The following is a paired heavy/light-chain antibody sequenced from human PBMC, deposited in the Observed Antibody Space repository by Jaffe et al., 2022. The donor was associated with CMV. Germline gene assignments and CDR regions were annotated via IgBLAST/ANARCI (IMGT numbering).Heavy chain of an antibody. D-gene: IGHD7-27*01. CDR1: GYSFTTYG. CDR3: ARDGPKWGYYWAFDI. Sequence: QVQLEQSGAEVKEPGASIKVSCKASGYSFTTYGISWVRQAPGQGLEWMGWISAHNGDTNYAQNLQGRVTMSTDSSTSTAYMELRSLRSDDTAIYYCARDGPKWGYYWAFDIWGQGTKVTVSS. CDR2: ISAHNGDT. J-gene: IGHJ3*02. V-gene: IGHV1-18*01.
Light chain of an antibody. J-gene: IGKJ1*01. V-gene: IGKV4-1*01. CDR1: QSVLYSPKNKNY. Sequence: DIVMTQSPDSLAVSLGERATINCKSSQSVLYSPKNKNYLAWFQQKPGQPPKLLIYWASTRESGVPDRFSGSGSETDFTLTISSLQAEDVAVYYCHQYYDTQRTFGQGTKVEIK. CDR3: HQYYDTQRT. CDR2: WAS.